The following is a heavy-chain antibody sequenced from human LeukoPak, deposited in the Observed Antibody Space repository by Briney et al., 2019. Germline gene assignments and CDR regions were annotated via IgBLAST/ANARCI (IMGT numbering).Heavy chain of an antibody. CDR1: TYSISSGYY. CDR2: IYHNGNT. J-gene: IGHJ4*02. CDR3: ARIEAVTRGYNHAYYFDY. V-gene: IGHV4-38-2*02. D-gene: IGHD5-18*01. Sequence: SETLSLTCTVSTYSISSGYYWGWILQPPGKGLEWIGNIYHNGNTYYNPSLKSRVTISVDTSKKQFSLKLRTATAADTAVYYCARIEAVTRGYNHAYYFDYWGQGTLVTVSS.